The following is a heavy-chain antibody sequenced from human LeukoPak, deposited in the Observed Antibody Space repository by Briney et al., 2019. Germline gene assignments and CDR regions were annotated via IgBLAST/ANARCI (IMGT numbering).Heavy chain of an antibody. CDR3: TTGNDYVWGSYRENGAFDI. Sequence: GGSLRLSCAASGFTFSSYSMNWVRQAPGKGLEWVGRIKSKTDGGTTDYAAPVKGRFTISRDDSKNTLYLQMNSLKTEDTAVYYCTTGNDYVWGSYRENGAFDIWGQGTMVTVSS. V-gene: IGHV3-15*01. J-gene: IGHJ3*02. CDR2: IKSKTDGGTT. CDR1: GFTFSSYS. D-gene: IGHD3-16*02.